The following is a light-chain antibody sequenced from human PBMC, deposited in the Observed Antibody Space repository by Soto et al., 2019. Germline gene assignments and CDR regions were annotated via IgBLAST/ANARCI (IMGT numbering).Light chain of an antibody. J-gene: IGKJ1*01. CDR1: QSVSSN. CDR3: QQYNDWPLT. V-gene: IGKV3-15*01. Sequence: EIVMTQSPVTLSVSPGERVTLSCRASQSVSSNLAWYQQKPGQAPSLLIYGAFTRATGIPARFSGTGSGTAFSLTISSLQSEDFALYYCQQYNDWPLTFGQGTKVDI. CDR2: GAF.